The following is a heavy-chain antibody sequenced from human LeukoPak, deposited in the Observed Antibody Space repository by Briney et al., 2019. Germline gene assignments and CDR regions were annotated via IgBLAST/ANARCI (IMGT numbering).Heavy chain of an antibody. CDR2: IYNGGTT. D-gene: IGHD3-16*01. J-gene: IGHJ4*02. Sequence: PGGSLRLSCAASGFPVSDNYMTWVRQAPGEGLEWVSVIYNGGTTKYADSVKGRFIISRDNSKNMLYLQMNSLRDEDTAVYYCARWPTMGGRWGQGTLVTVSS. CDR1: GFPVSDNY. CDR3: ARWPTMGGR. V-gene: IGHV3-66*01.